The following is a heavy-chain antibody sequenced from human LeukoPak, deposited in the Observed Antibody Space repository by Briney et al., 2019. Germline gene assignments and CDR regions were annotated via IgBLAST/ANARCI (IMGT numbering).Heavy chain of an antibody. CDR3: ARPNITSYYDSRGYDAFDV. Sequence: GESLKISCKGSGYKFNACWIAWVRQMPGKGLEWMGIIYPDDSDTRYSPSFQGRVTISADKSVSIAYLQWSSLKASDTAMYYCARPNITSYYDSRGYDAFDVWGQGTMVIVSS. V-gene: IGHV5-51*01. CDR1: GYKFNACW. CDR2: IYPDDSDT. D-gene: IGHD3-22*01. J-gene: IGHJ3*01.